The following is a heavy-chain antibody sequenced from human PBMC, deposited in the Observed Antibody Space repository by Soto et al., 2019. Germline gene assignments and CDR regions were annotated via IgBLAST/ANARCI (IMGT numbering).Heavy chain of an antibody. CDR2: IYYSGST. J-gene: IGHJ4*02. CDR1: GGSISSGGYY. CDR3: AEDHSITFGGVIVTPLDY. D-gene: IGHD3-16*02. Sequence: SETLSLTCTVSGGSISSGGYYWSWIRQHPGKGLEWIGYIYYSGSTYYNPSLKSRVTISVDTSKNQFSLKLSSVTAEDTAVYYCAEDHSITFGGVIVTPLDYWGQGTLVTVSS. V-gene: IGHV4-31*03.